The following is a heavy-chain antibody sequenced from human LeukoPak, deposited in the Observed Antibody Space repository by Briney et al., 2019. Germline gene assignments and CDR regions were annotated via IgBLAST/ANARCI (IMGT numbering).Heavy chain of an antibody. CDR2: ISGSGGST. CDR1: GFTFSSYA. V-gene: IGHV3-23*01. J-gene: IGHJ4*02. D-gene: IGHD2-15*01. CDR3: AKDIVYCSGDSCSYPSYYFDY. Sequence: PGGSLRLSCAASGFTFSSYAMSWVRQAPGKGLEWVSAISGSGGSTYYADSVKGRFTISRDNSKNTLYLQMNSLRAEDTAVYYCAKDIVYCSGDSCSYPSYYFDYWGQGTLVTVSS.